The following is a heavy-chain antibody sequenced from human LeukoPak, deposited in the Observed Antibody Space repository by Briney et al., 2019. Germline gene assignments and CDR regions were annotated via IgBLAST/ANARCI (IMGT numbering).Heavy chain of an antibody. Sequence: ASVKVSCKAPGYTFTSYAMNWVRQAPGQGLEWMGWINTNTGNPTYAQGFTGRFVFSLDTSVSTAYLQISSLKAEDTAVYYCARDRVLLWFGESYYFDYWGQGTLVTVSS. CDR1: GYTFTSYA. CDR2: INTNTGNP. CDR3: ARDRVLLWFGESYYFDY. D-gene: IGHD3-10*01. V-gene: IGHV7-4-1*02. J-gene: IGHJ4*02.